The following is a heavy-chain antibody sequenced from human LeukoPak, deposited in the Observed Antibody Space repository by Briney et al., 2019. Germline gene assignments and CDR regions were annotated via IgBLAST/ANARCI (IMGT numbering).Heavy chain of an antibody. CDR2: IYTIGST. V-gene: IGHV4-4*07. CDR1: GGSISSYY. CDR3: ARGQWLVYFDY. Sequence: PSETLSLTCTVSGGSISSYYWSWIRQPAGKGLEWIGRIYTIGSTNYNPSLKSRVTMSVDTSQNQFSLKLRSVTAAATAVSYCARGQWLVYFDYWGQGPLATVSS. J-gene: IGHJ4*02. D-gene: IGHD6-19*01.